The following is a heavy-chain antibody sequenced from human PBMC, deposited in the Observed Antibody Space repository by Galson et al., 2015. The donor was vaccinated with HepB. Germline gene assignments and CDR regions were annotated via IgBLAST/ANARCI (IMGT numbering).Heavy chain of an antibody. J-gene: IGHJ4*02. D-gene: IGHD6-25*01. CDR1: GFTFSSYS. CDR3: ARDLREKYSTGVDY. Sequence: SLRLSCAASGFTFSSYSMNWVRQAPGKGLEWVSYISSSSSTIYYADSVKGRFTISRDNAKNSLYLQMNSLRDEDTAVYYCARDLREKYSTGVDYWGQGTLVTVSS. CDR2: ISSSSSTI. V-gene: IGHV3-48*02.